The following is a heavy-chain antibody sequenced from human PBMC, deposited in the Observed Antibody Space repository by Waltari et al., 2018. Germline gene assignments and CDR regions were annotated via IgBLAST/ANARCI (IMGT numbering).Heavy chain of an antibody. Sequence: QVQLVESGGGVVQPGRSLRRCCAASGCTFSRYAMHWVGQAPGQGLEWVAVISNDGSNKYYADSVKGRFTISRDNSKNTLYLQMNSLRAEDTAVYYCARVEPRFDAFDIWGQGTMVTVSS. CDR2: ISNDGSNK. V-gene: IGHV3-30*01. CDR1: GCTFSRYA. CDR3: ARVEPRFDAFDI. J-gene: IGHJ3*02.